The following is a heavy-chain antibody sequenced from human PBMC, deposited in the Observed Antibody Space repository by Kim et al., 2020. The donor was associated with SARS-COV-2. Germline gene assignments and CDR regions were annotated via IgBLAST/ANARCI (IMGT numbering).Heavy chain of an antibody. CDR3: ARDYRILVRGVIPDWFDP. CDR1: GYTFTSYG. CDR2: ISAYNGNT. Sequence: ASVKVSCKASGYTFTSYGISWVRQAPGQGLEWMGWISAYNGNTNYAQKLQGRVTMTTDTSTSTAYMELRSLRSDDTAVYYCARDYRILVRGVIPDWFDPWGQGTLVTVSS. J-gene: IGHJ5*02. D-gene: IGHD3-10*01. V-gene: IGHV1-18*01.